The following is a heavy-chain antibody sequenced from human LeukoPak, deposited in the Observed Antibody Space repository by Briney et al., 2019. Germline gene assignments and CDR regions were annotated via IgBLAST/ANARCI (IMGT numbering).Heavy chain of an antibody. CDR1: GGTFSSYA. CDR3: ARARDGYNSYDAFDI. CDR2: MNPNSGNT. J-gene: IGHJ3*02. D-gene: IGHD5-24*01. Sequence: ASVKVSCKASGGTFSSYAINWVRQATGQGLEWMGWMNPNSGNTGYAQKFQGRVTITRNTSISTAYMELSSLRSEDTAVYYCARARDGYNSYDAFDIWGQGTMVTVSS. V-gene: IGHV1-8*03.